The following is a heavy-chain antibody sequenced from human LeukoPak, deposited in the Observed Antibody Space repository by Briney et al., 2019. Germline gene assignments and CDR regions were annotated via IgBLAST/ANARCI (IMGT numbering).Heavy chain of an antibody. Sequence: SETLSLTCTVSGGSISSGASDWGWIRQHPKRGLEWVGYINHSGSTYYNPSLGSRVTMSVDTSKNQFSLKLSSVTAADSAVYYCARAARQGFTMIVVPFFYFDLWGRGTLVTVFS. CDR3: ARAARQGFTMIVVPFFYFDL. V-gene: IGHV4-31*03. CDR1: GGSISSGASD. D-gene: IGHD3-22*01. CDR2: INHSGST. J-gene: IGHJ2*01.